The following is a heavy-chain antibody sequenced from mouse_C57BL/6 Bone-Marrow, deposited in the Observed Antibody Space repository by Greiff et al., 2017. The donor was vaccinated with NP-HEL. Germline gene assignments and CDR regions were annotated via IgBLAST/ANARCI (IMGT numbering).Heavy chain of an antibody. V-gene: IGHV1-39*01. CDR1: GYSFTDYN. Sequence: VQLQQSGPELVKPGASVKISCKASGYSFTDYNMNWVKQSNGKSLEWIGVINPNYGTTSYNQKFMGTATLTVDQSSSTAYMQLHSLTSEDSAVYYCHQLGYFDYWGQGTTLTVSS. CDR3: HQLGYFDY. D-gene: IGHD4-1*02. J-gene: IGHJ2*01. CDR2: INPNYGTT.